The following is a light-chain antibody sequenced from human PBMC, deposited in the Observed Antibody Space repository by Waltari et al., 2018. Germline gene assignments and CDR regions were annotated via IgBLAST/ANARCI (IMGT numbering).Light chain of an antibody. Sequence: VLTQSQGTLSLSPGERATLYCRASQRLTKHYLAWYQQKPGQAPRLLISGASSRAAGIPDRFSGSGSVTDFTLTISRLEPEDFAVYYCQQYGSSIMYTFCQGTKLEIK. CDR3: QQYGSSIMYT. CDR2: GAS. V-gene: IGKV3-20*01. J-gene: IGKJ2*01. CDR1: QRLTKHY.